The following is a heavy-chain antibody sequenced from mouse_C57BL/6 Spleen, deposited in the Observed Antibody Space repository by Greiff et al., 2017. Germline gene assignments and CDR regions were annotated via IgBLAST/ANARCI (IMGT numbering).Heavy chain of an antibody. CDR3: ARRNYSNYEDAMDY. CDR1: GYPFTSYG. D-gene: IGHD2-5*01. J-gene: IGHJ4*01. V-gene: IGHV1-81*01. CDR2: IYPRSGNT. Sequence: QVQLQQSGAELARPGASVKLSCKASGYPFTSYGISWVKQRTGQGLEWIGEIYPRSGNTYYNEKFKGKATLTADKSSSTAYMELRSLTSEDSAVYFCARRNYSNYEDAMDYWGQGTSVTVSA.